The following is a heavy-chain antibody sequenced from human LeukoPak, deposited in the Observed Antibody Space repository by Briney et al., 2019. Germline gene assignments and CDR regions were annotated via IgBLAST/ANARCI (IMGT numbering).Heavy chain of an antibody. CDR3: ARHTIRGVVFDY. D-gene: IGHD3-10*01. CDR1: GGSITTDY. V-gene: IGHV4-59*08. Sequence: PSETLSLTHTVSGGSITTDYWSCIRQPPGKGLEWIGYISDTGNTIYNTSLESRVSISVDTSKNQFSLTLSSVTAGDTAVYYGARHTIRGVVFDYWGRGTRVTVS. J-gene: IGHJ4*02. CDR2: ISDTGNT.